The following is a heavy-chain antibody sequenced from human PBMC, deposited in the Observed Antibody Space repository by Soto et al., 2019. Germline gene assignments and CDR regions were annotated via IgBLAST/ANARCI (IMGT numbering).Heavy chain of an antibody. D-gene: IGHD5-18*01. J-gene: IGHJ6*02. CDR2: ISYSGSKK. Sequence: PGVTLRLSCAASGFTFSSYGMHWVRHAPGKGLEWVAVISYSGSKKYYADFVKGRFTISRDNSKNTLYLQMNSLRAEDTAMYYCAKDRAYSYGTHHYYYGMDVWGQGTTVTVSS. CDR1: GFTFSSYG. CDR3: AKDRAYSYGTHHYYYGMDV. V-gene: IGHV3-30*18.